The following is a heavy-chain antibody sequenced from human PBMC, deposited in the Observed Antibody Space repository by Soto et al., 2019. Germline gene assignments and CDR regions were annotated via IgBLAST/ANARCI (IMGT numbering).Heavy chain of an antibody. J-gene: IGHJ4*02. V-gene: IGHV1-18*01. CDR1: GYTFTTYA. D-gene: IGHD6-6*01. CDR3: ARDRLHTSSSITFDY. Sequence: QVQLVQSGVEVKKPGASVRLSCKASGYTFTTYAISWVRPAPGQGLEWMGWLRTYDGNTDYAPNLRGRVTMTTDTSTNTAYMELRSLRSDDTAVYYCARDRLHTSSSITFDYWCQGALVTVSS. CDR2: LRTYDGNT.